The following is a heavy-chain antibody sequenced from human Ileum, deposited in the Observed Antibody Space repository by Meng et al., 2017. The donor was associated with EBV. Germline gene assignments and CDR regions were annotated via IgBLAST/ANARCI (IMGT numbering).Heavy chain of an antibody. CDR2: INHSGST. CDR3: ARGFYTYGSSCFDY. Sequence: QVQLQQWGAGLLNPSETLSLTGAVYGGSFSGYYWTWIRQPPGKGLEWIGEINHSGSTNYNPSLKSRVTISVDKNQFSLKLSSVTAADTAVYYCARGFYTYGSSCFDYWGQGTLVTVSS. CDR1: GGSFSGYY. V-gene: IGHV4-34*01. J-gene: IGHJ4*02. D-gene: IGHD6-13*01.